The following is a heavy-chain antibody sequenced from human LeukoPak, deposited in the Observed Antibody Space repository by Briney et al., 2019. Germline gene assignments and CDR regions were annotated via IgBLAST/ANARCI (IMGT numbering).Heavy chain of an antibody. D-gene: IGHD3-10*01. CDR1: GDSISSSSYY. Sequence: SETLSLTCTVSGDSISSSSYYWGWIRQPPGKGLEWIGSIPYSGSTYYNPSLKSRVTISVDTSKNQFSLKLSSVTAADTAVYYCARCKDYYVSGSYYKTFDYWRQGTLVTVSS. V-gene: IGHV4-39*07. CDR3: ARCKDYYVSGSYYKTFDY. J-gene: IGHJ4*02. CDR2: IPYSGST.